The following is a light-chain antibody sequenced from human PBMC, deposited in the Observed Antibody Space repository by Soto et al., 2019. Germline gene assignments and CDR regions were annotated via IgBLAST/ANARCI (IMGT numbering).Light chain of an antibody. V-gene: IGKV3-20*01. CDR1: QSVTSSY. J-gene: IGKJ4*01. CDR3: QQYSSPPLT. CDR2: GAS. Sequence: EIVLTQSPGTLSLSPGERATLSCRASQSVTSSYLAWYQQKPGQAPRLLIYGASSRGTVIPDRFRGSGSGTDFTLTISRLEPEDFAVCYCQQYSSPPLTFGGGTKVEIK.